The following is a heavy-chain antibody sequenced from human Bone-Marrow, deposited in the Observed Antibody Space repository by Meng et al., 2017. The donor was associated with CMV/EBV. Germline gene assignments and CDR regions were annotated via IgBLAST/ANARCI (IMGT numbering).Heavy chain of an antibody. CDR2: IQFDGNNK. V-gene: IGHV3-30*02. CDR3: AKDWGSYCRGIKCYGSDFDH. J-gene: IGHJ4*02. Sequence: GEFLKISCAASGFSFSDYGMHWVRQAPGKGLEWLTFIQFDGNNKYYVEPVKGRFTISRDNPKNTVSMQMNSLRAEDTAVYYCAKDWGSYCRGIKCYGSDFDHWGQGTLVTVSS. CDR1: GFSFSDYG. D-gene: IGHD2-2*01.